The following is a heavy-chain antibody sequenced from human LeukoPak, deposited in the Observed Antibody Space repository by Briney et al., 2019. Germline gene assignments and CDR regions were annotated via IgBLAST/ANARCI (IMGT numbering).Heavy chain of an antibody. CDR2: ISSSSSYI. CDR3: ASEIVLMVYANDY. Sequence: PAGSLRLSCAASGFTFSSYSMNWVRQAPGKGLEWVSSISSSSSYIYYADSLKGRFTISRDNAKKSVYLQMNSLRAEDTAVYYCASEIVLMVYANDYWGQGTLVTVSS. CDR1: GFTFSSYS. V-gene: IGHV3-21*04. D-gene: IGHD2-8*01. J-gene: IGHJ4*02.